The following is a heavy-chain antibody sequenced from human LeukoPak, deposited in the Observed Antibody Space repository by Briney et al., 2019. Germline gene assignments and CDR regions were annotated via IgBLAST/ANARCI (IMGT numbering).Heavy chain of an antibody. CDR3: ARVRTGSSGWDY. Sequence: GSLRLSCAASGFTFSSYAMSWVRQAPGRGLEWVSIVSDSGSSTYYADSVKGRFTISRDNSKNTLYLQMNSLRAEDTAVYYCARVRTGSSGWDYWGQGTLVTVSS. V-gene: IGHV3-23*01. D-gene: IGHD6-19*01. CDR1: GFTFSSYA. J-gene: IGHJ4*02. CDR2: VSDSGSST.